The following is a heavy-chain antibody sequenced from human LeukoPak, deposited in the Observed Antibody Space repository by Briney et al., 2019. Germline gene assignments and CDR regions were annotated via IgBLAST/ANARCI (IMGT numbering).Heavy chain of an antibody. D-gene: IGHD6-6*01. Sequence: PGGSLRLSCVAYGFTFSKFAMNWVSQAPGKGLEWVSTISSDVDSTYYADAVKGRFTISRDNSKNTQYLHMNSLRAEDTAMYYCAKDNTIASRPVFDKWGQGTLVTVSS. V-gene: IGHV3-23*01. CDR1: GFTFSKFA. CDR3: AKDNTIASRPVFDK. J-gene: IGHJ4*02. CDR2: ISSDVDST.